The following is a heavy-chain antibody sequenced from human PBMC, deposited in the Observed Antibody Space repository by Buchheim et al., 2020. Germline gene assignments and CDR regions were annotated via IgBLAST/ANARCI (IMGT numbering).Heavy chain of an antibody. V-gene: IGHV4-39*07. CDR2: IYYSGST. J-gene: IGHJ3*02. Sequence: QLPLQESGPGLVKPSETLSLTCTVSGGSISSSSYYWGWIRQPPGKGLEWIGSIYYSGSTYYNPSLKSRVTISVDTSKNQFSLKLSSVTAADTAVYYCARRRTSIAARGAALDAFDIWGQGT. CDR3: ARRRTSIAARGAALDAFDI. D-gene: IGHD6-6*01. CDR1: GGSISSSSYY.